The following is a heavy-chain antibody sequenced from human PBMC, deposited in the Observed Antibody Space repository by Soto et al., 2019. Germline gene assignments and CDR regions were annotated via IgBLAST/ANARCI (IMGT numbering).Heavy chain of an antibody. V-gene: IGHV4-39*07. CDR2: IYYSGST. Sequence: SETVYLTCTVSGRSISSSSYYWGWIRQPPGKGLEWSGGIYYSGSTYYNPSLESRVTLSVDTSKSQFSLKLRSVTAADTAVYYCARMRGLGEISPYFDYWGQGALDTVSS. CDR1: GRSISSSSYY. J-gene: IGHJ4*02. CDR3: ARMRGLGEISPYFDY. D-gene: IGHD3-16*02.